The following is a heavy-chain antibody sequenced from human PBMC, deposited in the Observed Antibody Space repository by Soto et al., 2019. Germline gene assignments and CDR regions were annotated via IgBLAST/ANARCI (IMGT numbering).Heavy chain of an antibody. J-gene: IGHJ3*02. Sequence: PGGSLRLSYAASGFTFSSCAMSWVRQAPGKGLEWVSAIGDNGVSKYYADSVKGRFTISRDNSKNTLYLQMNSLRAEDTAVYYCAKAQIFGVVPTDAFDIWGQGTMVTVSS. CDR1: GFTFSSCA. CDR2: IGDNGVSK. V-gene: IGHV3-23*01. D-gene: IGHD3-3*01. CDR3: AKAQIFGVVPTDAFDI.